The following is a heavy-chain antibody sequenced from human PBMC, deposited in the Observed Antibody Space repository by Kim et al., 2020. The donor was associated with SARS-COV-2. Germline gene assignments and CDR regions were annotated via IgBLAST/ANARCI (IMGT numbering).Heavy chain of an antibody. V-gene: IGHV5-51*01. CDR2: IYPADSDT. D-gene: IGHD5-18*01. Sequence: GESLKISCKGYGYSFPSYWIGWVRQLPGKGLEWMGIIYPADSDTTYSPSFQGQVTISADKSINTAYLQWSSLKASDTAMYYCARTTLIGYTYRRPGVVLWGQGTRVTVSS. CDR1: GYSFPSYW. CDR3: ARTTLIGYTYRRPGVVL. J-gene: IGHJ4*02.